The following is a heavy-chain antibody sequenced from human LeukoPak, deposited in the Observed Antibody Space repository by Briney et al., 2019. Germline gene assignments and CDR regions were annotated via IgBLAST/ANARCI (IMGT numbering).Heavy chain of an antibody. CDR1: GFTFSNYW. V-gene: IGHV3-74*01. CDR2: RKSDGSST. Sequence: PGGSLRLSCAASGFTFSNYWMHWVRQAPGRGLVWVSRRKSDGSSTSYADSVKGRVTISRDNAKNTLYLQMNSLRVEDTAVYYCARDPGGGGAKGHNWFDPWGQGTLVTVSS. J-gene: IGHJ5*02. D-gene: IGHD2-21*01. CDR3: ARDPGGGGAKGHNWFDP.